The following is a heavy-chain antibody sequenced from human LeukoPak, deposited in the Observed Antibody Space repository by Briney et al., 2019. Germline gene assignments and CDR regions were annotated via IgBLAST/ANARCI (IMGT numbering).Heavy chain of an antibody. CDR1: GFTFSSYA. Sequence: GGSLRLSCAASGFTFSSYAMSWVRQAPGKGLEWVSAISGSGGSTYYADSVKGRFTFSRDNSKNTLYLQMNSLRAEDTAVYYCAKRGESGSSKRPPDYWGQGTLVTVSS. V-gene: IGHV3-23*01. D-gene: IGHD1-26*01. J-gene: IGHJ4*02. CDR2: ISGSGGST. CDR3: AKRGESGSSKRPPDY.